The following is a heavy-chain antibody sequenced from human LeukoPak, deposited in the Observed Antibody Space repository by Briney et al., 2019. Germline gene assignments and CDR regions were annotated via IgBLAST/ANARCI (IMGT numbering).Heavy chain of an antibody. CDR1: GCTFTGCY. CDR2: INPNSGGT. D-gene: IGHD3-22*01. CDR3: ARDLDYYDSSGY. V-gene: IGHV1-2*02. J-gene: IGHJ4*02. Sequence: ASVKVSCKASGCTFTGCYMHWVRQAPGQGLEWMGWINPNSGGTKFAQRFQGRVTMTRDTSISTAYMELSRLRSDDTAVYYCARDLDYYDSSGYWGQGTLVTVSS.